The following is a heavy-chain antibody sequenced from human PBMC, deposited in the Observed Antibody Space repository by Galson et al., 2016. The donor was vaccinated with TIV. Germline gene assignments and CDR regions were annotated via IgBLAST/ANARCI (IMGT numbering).Heavy chain of an antibody. D-gene: IGHD1-14*01. Sequence: SLRLSCAASGFTVSSHYMSWVRQAPGKGLEWVSFIYSGDSTKYADSVKGRFTISRDSSKNTVSLQMNSLRAKDTAVYYCARHLTTAEYFGMDVWGQGTTVTVSS. J-gene: IGHJ6*02. V-gene: IGHV3-53*01. CDR3: ARHLTTAEYFGMDV. CDR2: IYSGDST. CDR1: GFTVSSHY.